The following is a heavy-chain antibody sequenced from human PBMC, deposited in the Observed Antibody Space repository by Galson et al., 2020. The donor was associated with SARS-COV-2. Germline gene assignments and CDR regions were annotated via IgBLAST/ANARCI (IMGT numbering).Heavy chain of an antibody. J-gene: IGHJ6*02. CDR2: IIPILGIA. Sequence: SVKVSCKASGGTFSSYAISWVRQAPGQGLEWMGGIIPILGIANYAQKFQGRVTITADKSTSTAYMELSSLGSEDTAVYYCARDLGAIGVATISDYYYYGMDVWGQGTTVTVSS. CDR1: GGTFSSYA. D-gene: IGHD5-12*01. V-gene: IGHV1-69*10. CDR3: ARDLGAIGVATISDYYYYGMDV.